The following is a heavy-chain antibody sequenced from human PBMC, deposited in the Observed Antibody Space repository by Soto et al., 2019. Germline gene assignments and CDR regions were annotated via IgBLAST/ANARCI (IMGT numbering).Heavy chain of an antibody. D-gene: IGHD3-16*01. CDR3: ARESFSASPNFFDY. J-gene: IGHJ4*02. Sequence: LRLSCAVSGFSFTNYEMNWVRQAPGKGLEWIAYIGLSGDTIYYADSVKGRFTISRDHAKNSLELQMNSLRADDTALYYCARESFSASPNFFDYWGRGTQVTVSS. V-gene: IGHV3-48*03. CDR1: GFSFTNYE. CDR2: IGLSGDTI.